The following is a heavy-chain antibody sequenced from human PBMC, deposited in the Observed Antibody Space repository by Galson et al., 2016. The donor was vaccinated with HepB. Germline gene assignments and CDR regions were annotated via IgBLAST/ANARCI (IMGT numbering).Heavy chain of an antibody. V-gene: IGHV3-74*01. CDR3: ARDLSGPDY. CDR1: GFTFRNHQ. Sequence: SLRLSCAVSGFTFRNHQMHWLCQVPGKGLVWVSRIEPDGNSPIYADSVKGRFTISRDNAENMLYLQMNSLRAEDTAIYYCARDLSGPDYWGQGTLVTVSS. J-gene: IGHJ4*02. CDR2: IEPDGNSP.